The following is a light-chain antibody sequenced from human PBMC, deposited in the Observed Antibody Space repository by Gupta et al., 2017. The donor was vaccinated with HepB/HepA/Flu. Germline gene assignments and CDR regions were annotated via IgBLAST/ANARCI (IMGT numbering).Light chain of an antibody. CDR2: GAS. Sequence: DIHMTHSPSSLSSSVGDRATITSRPTQRISRYLYWYQKKPGQAPKLRIYGASTLQRGVPSRFSGSGSGTDFTLTISKPQPEDFAIYYCQQSYSTPCIFGQGTKLEIK. CDR3: QQSYSTPCI. V-gene: IGKV1-39*01. J-gene: IGKJ2*02. CDR1: QRISRY.